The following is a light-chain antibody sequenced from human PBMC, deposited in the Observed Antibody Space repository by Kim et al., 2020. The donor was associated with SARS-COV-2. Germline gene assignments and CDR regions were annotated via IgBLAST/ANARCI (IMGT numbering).Light chain of an antibody. CDR3: SSYTSSSTWV. CDR1: RSDVGSYNR. J-gene: IGLJ3*02. V-gene: IGLV2-18*02. CDR2: EVS. Sequence: GQSVTISCTGTRSDVGSYNRVSWYQQPPGTAPKLMIYEVSNRPSGVPDRFSGSKSGNTASLTISGLQAEDEADYYCSSYTSSSTWVFGGGTQLTVL.